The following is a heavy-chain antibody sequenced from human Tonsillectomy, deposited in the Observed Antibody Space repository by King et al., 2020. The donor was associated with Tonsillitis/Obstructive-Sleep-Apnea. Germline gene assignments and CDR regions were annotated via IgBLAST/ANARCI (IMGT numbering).Heavy chain of an antibody. V-gene: IGHV3-20*04. Sequence: VQLVESGGGVVRPGGSLRLSCAASGFTFDDYGMSWVRQSPGKGLEWVSGINWNGGSTNYEESVKGRFTISRDNDKNSLCLQMNSLRVEETACYYCARKFGDPEYWGQGTLVTVSS. J-gene: IGHJ4*02. D-gene: IGHD4-17*01. CDR1: GFTFDDYG. CDR3: ARKFGDPEY. CDR2: INWNGGST.